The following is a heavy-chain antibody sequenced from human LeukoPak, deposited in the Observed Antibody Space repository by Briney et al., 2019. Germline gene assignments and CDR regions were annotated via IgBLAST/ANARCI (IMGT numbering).Heavy chain of an antibody. CDR1: GGSISSYY. CDR3: ARVRSSWYSTYYYYGMDV. V-gene: IGHV4-59*01. J-gene: IGHJ6*02. Sequence: PSETLSLTCTVSGGSISSYYWSWIRQPPGKGLEWIGYIYYSGSTNYNPSLKSRVTISVDTSKNQFSLKLSSVTAADTAVYYCARVRSSWYSTYYYYGMDVWGQGTTVTVSS. CDR2: IYYSGST. D-gene: IGHD6-13*01.